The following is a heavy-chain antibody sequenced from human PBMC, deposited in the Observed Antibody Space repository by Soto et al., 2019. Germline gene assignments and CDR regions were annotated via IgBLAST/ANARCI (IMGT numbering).Heavy chain of an antibody. CDR1: QYTFTNFY. D-gene: IGHD6-19*01. Sequence: ASVKVSCKASQYTFTNFYLHWVRQAPGQRPEWMGWINNGGGTIYAQKFQGRLTMARDTSITTAYMELSRLTSDDTAFYYCATSSDWSPLLDHWGPGTLVTVSS. CDR3: ATSSDWSPLLDH. J-gene: IGHJ4*02. V-gene: IGHV1-2*02. CDR2: INNGGGT.